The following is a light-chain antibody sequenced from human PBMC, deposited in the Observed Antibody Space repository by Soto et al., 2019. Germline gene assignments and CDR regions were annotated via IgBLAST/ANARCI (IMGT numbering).Light chain of an antibody. V-gene: IGLV2-8*01. Sequence: HSALTQPPSASGSPGQSVTISCTGTSSDVGGYKYVSWYQHHPGKAPKVVIYEVTKRPSGVPDRFSGSQSGNTAPLTVSGLQAEDEGEYHCSSYGGTNNVVFGGGTKLTVL. CDR1: SSDVGGYKY. CDR3: SSYGGTNNVV. J-gene: IGLJ2*01. CDR2: EVT.